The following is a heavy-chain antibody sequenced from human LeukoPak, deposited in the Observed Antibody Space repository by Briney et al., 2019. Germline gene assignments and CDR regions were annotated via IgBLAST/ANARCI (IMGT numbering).Heavy chain of an antibody. CDR3: GWDQGGDWSDP. CDR2: INPNSGGT. D-gene: IGHD1-26*01. Sequence: ASVKVSCKASGYTFTGYYIHWVRQAPGQGLEWMGWINPNSGGTNYAQNFQGRVTMTRDTSINTTYMELSRLRTDDTAVYYCGWDQGGDWSDPWGQGTLVTVSS. V-gene: IGHV1-2*02. CDR1: GYTFTGYY. J-gene: IGHJ5*02.